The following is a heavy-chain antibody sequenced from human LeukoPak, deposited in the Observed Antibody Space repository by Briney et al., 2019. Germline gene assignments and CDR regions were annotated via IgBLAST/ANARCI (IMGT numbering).Heavy chain of an antibody. CDR1: GFTFSSYA. J-gene: IGHJ4*02. D-gene: IGHD3-10*01. Sequence: GGSLRLSCAASGFTFSSYAMSWVRQAPGKGLEWVSAISGSGGSTYYADSVKGRFTISRDNSKNTLYLQMNSLRAEDTAVYYCAKKEGALLWFGELLEGPIDYWGQGTLVTVSS. CDR2: ISGSGGST. V-gene: IGHV3-23*01. CDR3: AKKEGALLWFGELLEGPIDY.